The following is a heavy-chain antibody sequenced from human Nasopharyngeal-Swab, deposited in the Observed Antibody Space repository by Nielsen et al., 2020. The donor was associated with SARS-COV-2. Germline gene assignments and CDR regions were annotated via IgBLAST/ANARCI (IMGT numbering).Heavy chain of an antibody. D-gene: IGHD3-16*01. V-gene: IGHV3-21*01. CDR2: IGSSSTYI. J-gene: IGHJ3*02. CDR3: ARESLAAFDI. CDR1: GFTFSSYS. Sequence: GESLKISCAASGFTFSSYSMNWVRQAPGKGLEWVSSIGSSSTYIYYADSVKGRFTISRDNAKNSLYLQMNNLRAEDTAVYYCARESLAAFDIWGQGTMVTVSS.